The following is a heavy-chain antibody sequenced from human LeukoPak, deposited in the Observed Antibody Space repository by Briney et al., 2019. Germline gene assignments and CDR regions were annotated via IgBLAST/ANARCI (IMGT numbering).Heavy chain of an antibody. CDR1: GYTFTSYD. V-gene: IGHV1-8*01. CDR2: MNPNSGNT. Sequence: ASVKVSCKASGYTFTSYDINWVRQATGQGREWMGWMNPNSGNTGYAQKFQGRVTITRNNTIRTAYMEVSRLRSEGTAVYYCARGQGQWLVRGWFDPWGQGTLVTVSS. CDR3: ARGQGQWLVRGWFDP. D-gene: IGHD6-19*01. J-gene: IGHJ5*02.